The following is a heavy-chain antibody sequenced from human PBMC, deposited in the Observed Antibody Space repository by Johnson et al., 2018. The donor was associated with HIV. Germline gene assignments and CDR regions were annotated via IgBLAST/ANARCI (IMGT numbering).Heavy chain of an antibody. J-gene: IGHJ3*02. CDR1: GFTFSSYA. V-gene: IGHV3-43*01. CDR2: ISWDGGST. CDR3: ARDTDIVVVPARGDAVDI. D-gene: IGHD2-2*01. Sequence: EVQLVESGGGVVRPGGSLRLSCAASGFTFSSYAMHWVRQAPGKGLEWVSLISWDGGSTYYADSVKGRFTISRDNSKNSLYLQMSSLRTEDTALYYCARDTDIVVVPARGDAVDIWGQGTMVTVAS.